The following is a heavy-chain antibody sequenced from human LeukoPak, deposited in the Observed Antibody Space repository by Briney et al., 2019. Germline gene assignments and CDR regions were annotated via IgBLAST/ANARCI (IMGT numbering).Heavy chain of an antibody. CDR1: GFTFSDSW. CDR3: ATYTHWLAGDV. V-gene: IGHV3-7*01. D-gene: IGHD3-16*01. CDR2: MNQDGSAK. J-gene: IGHJ6*02. Sequence: GGSLRLSCAASGFTFSDSWMSWVRQAPGKGLEWVANMNQDGSAKGYVDSVKGRFTISRDNARNSLYLQMSSVRAEDTGVYYCATYTHWLAGDVWGQGTTVTVSS.